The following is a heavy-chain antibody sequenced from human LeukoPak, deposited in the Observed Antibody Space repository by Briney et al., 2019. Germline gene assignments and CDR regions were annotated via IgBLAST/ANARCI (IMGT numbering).Heavy chain of an antibody. CDR3: ARGATSSWDY. CDR1: GNYW. Sequence: PGGSLRLSCAASGNYWMHWVRQAPGKGLEWVANINQDGSEKYFVGSVKGRFTISRDNARNSLYLQMNSLRVEDTAVYYCARGATSSWDYWGQGTLVTVSS. J-gene: IGHJ4*02. CDR2: INQDGSEK. D-gene: IGHD6-13*01. V-gene: IGHV3-7*03.